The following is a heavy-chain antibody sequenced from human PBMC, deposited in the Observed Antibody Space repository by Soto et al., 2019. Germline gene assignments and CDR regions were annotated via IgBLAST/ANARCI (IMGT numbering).Heavy chain of an antibody. J-gene: IGHJ4*02. CDR3: ARDKRSSGWPDFDY. D-gene: IGHD6-19*01. Sequence: ASVKVSCKVSGYTLTELSMHWVRQAPGKGLEWMGVFDAEDGAASYAQNFQGRVTMTTDTSTSTAYMELRSLRSDDTAVYYCARDKRSSGWPDFDYWGQGTLVTVSS. V-gene: IGHV1-24*01. CDR2: FDAEDGAA. CDR1: GYTLTELS.